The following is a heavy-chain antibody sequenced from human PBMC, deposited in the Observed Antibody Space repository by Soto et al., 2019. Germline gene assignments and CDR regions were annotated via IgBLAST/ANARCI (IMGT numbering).Heavy chain of an antibody. D-gene: IGHD3-22*01. Sequence: EVQLVESGGDLVQPGGSLRLSCAASGFTFSTYWMHWVRQAPGKGLLWVSRIKTDGTYATYADSVKGRFTISRDNAKNTLYLQMNSLRVEDAAVYYCAAAGRGYYANWGQGPLVTVSS. CDR2: IKTDGTYA. CDR1: GFTFSTYW. CDR3: AAAGRGYYAN. J-gene: IGHJ4*02. V-gene: IGHV3-74*01.